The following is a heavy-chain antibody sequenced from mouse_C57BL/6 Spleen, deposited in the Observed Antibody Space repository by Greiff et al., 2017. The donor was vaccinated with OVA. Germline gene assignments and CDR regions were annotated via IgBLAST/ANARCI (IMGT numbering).Heavy chain of an antibody. J-gene: IGHJ3*01. D-gene: IGHD2-5*01. CDR1: GFTFSDYG. V-gene: IGHV5-17*01. Sequence: EVKLVESGAGLVKPGGSLKLSCAASGFTFSDYGMHWVRQAPEQGLEWVAYISSGSGTIYYADTVKGRVTISRDKDKNTPFLQMTSLRSEDTAMYYCARKDSNYVDWGQGTLVTVSA. CDR3: ARKDSNYVD. CDR2: ISSGSGTI.